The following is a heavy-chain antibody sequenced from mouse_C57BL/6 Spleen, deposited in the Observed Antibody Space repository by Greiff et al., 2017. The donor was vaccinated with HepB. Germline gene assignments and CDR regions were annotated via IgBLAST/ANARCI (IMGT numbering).Heavy chain of an antibody. Sequence: VQGVESGPELVKPGASVKISCKASGYAFSSSWMNWVKQRPGKGLEWIGRIYPGDGDTNYNGKFKGKATLTADKSSSTAYMQLSSLTSEDSAVYFCAREEGNYVDFDYWGQGTTLTVSS. V-gene: IGHV1-82*01. CDR1: GYAFSSSW. CDR3: AREEGNYVDFDY. CDR2: IYPGDGDT. J-gene: IGHJ2*01. D-gene: IGHD2-1*01.